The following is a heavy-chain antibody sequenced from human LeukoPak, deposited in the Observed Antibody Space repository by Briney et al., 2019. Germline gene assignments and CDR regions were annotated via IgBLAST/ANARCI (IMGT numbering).Heavy chain of an antibody. CDR1: GGSISSSSYY. D-gene: IGHD2-2*01. J-gene: IGHJ4*02. CDR2: NSGST. V-gene: IGHV4-39*01. Sequence: PSETLSLNCTVSGGSISSSSYYWGWIRQPPGKGLEWIGSNSGSTYYNPSLKSRVTISVDTSKNQFSLKLSSVTAADTAVYYCARQLGYCSSTSCYADKVDYWGQGTLVTVSS. CDR3: ARQLGYCSSTSCYADKVDY.